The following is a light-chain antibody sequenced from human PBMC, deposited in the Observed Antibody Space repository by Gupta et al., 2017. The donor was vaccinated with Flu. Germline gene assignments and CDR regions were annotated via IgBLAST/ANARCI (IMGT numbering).Light chain of an antibody. V-gene: IGLV1-47*01. J-gene: IGLJ3*02. CDR3: PVWEDSLNGHLV. CDR1: GFSIVGYF. Sequence: TIACSGTGFSIVGYFVSWYRCVPATVPRRLLYQNSQRPSGVPDLVSGSNSGASASLAVSVLRAEDQAAYYCPVWEDSLNGHLVFGGGTKLTVL. CDR2: QNS.